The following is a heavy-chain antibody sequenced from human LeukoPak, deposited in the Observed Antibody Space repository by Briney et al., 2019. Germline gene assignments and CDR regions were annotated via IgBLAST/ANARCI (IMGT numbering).Heavy chain of an antibody. CDR1: GFTFNNYA. J-gene: IGHJ4*02. D-gene: IGHD6-13*01. CDR3: ARVDSLAPYSRRPIDY. Sequence: QAGGSLRLSCAASGFTFNNYAMHWVRQAPGKGLEYVSAISSDGGITYYANSVKGRFTISRDNSKNTLYLQMGSLRAEDMAVYYCARVDSLAPYSRRPIDYRGQGTLVTVSS. V-gene: IGHV3-64*01. CDR2: ISSDGGIT.